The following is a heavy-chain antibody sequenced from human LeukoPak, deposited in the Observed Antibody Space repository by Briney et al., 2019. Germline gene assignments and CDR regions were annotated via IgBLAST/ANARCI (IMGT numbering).Heavy chain of an antibody. CDR3: ARVGWSSYASDI. J-gene: IGHJ3*02. CDR2: ISSSASTI. V-gene: IGHV3-48*03. CDR1: GFTFASYE. D-gene: IGHD1-26*01. Sequence: GGSLRLSCGASGFTFASYEMNWVRQAPGKGLEWVSYISSSASTIYYADSVKGRFTISRDNAKNSLFLQMNSLRAEDTAVYYCARVGWSSYASDIWGQGTMVTVSS.